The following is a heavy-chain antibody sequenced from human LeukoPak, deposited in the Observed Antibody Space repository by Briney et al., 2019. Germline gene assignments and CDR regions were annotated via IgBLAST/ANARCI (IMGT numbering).Heavy chain of an antibody. CDR1: GYTFTSYD. Sequence: GASVKVSCKASGYTFTSYDINWVRQATGQGLEWTGWMNPNSGNTAYAQKFQGRVTMTRNTSISTAYMELSNLRSEDTAVYYCAREPIVGATRYWFDPWGQGTLVTVSS. V-gene: IGHV1-8*01. J-gene: IGHJ5*02. CDR3: AREPIVGATRYWFDP. CDR2: MNPNSGNT. D-gene: IGHD1-26*01.